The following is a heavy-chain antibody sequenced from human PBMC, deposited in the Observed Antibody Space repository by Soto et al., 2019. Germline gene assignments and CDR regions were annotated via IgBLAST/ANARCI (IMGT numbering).Heavy chain of an antibody. J-gene: IGHJ6*02. Sequence: GASVKVSCKASGYTFTSYAMHWVRQAPGQRLEWMGWINAGNGNTKYSQKFQGRVTITRDTSASTAYMELSSLRSEDTAVYYCASHICSSTRCSYYYGMDVWGQGTTVTVSS. CDR1: GYTFTSYA. V-gene: IGHV1-3*01. D-gene: IGHD2-2*01. CDR2: INAGNGNT. CDR3: ASHICSSTRCSYYYGMDV.